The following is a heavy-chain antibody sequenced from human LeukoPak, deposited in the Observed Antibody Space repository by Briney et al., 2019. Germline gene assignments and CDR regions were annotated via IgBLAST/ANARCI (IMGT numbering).Heavy chain of an antibody. Sequence: GGSLRLSCAASGFTLSNDWMSWVRQAPGKGLEWVANMKQDGSEIYYADSVKGRFTISRDNAENSLYLQMNSLRAEDTAVYYCATESTYNYGYALDYWGQGTLVTVSS. V-gene: IGHV3-7*01. J-gene: IGHJ4*02. CDR1: GFTLSNDW. CDR2: MKQDGSEI. CDR3: ATESTYNYGYALDY. D-gene: IGHD5-18*01.